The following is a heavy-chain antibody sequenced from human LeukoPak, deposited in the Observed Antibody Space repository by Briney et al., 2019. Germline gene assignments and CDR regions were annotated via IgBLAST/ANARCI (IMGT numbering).Heavy chain of an antibody. Sequence: KPSETLSLTCTVSGGSISSNFWSWIRQPPGKGLEWIGNIYNSGSTKYNPSLKSRATISADTSKNQFSLKLSSVTAADTAVYYCARGCTGGSCYEQHDYWGQGTLVIVSS. J-gene: IGHJ4*02. CDR2: IYNSGST. CDR3: ARGCTGGSCYEQHDY. CDR1: GGSISSNF. D-gene: IGHD2-15*01. V-gene: IGHV4-59*01.